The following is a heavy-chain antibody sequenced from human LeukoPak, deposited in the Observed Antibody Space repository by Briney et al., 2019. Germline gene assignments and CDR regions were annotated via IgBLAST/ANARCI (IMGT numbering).Heavy chain of an antibody. CDR2: INPNSGGT. D-gene: IGHD4-17*01. CDR1: GYTFTGYY. J-gene: IGHJ1*01. Sequence: ASVKVSCKASGYTFTGYYMHWVRQAPGQGLEWMGWINPNSGGTNYAQKFQGWVTMTRDTSISTAYMELSRLRSDDTAVYYCARTPDYGDYGYFQHWGQGTLVTVSS. V-gene: IGHV1-2*04. CDR3: ARTPDYGDYGYFQH.